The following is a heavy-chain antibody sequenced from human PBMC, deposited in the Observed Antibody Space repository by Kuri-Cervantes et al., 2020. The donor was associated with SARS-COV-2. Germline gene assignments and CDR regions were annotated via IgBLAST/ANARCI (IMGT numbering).Heavy chain of an antibody. CDR3: ARVGDFWSGYYLPHFDY. CDR1: GFTFSNYA. J-gene: IGHJ4*02. V-gene: IGHV3-23*01. Sequence: GGSLRLSCEASGFTFSNYAMSWVRQAPGKGLEWVSSIETSDVYTYYADSVRGRFTMSRDNSKNTLFLQMNSLRAEDTAVYYCARVGDFWSGYYLPHFDYWGQGTLVTVSS. CDR2: IETSDVYT. D-gene: IGHD3-3*01.